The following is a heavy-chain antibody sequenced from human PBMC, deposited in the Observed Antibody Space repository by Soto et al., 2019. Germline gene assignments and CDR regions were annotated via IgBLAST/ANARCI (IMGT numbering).Heavy chain of an antibody. CDR1: GGTFSSYA. D-gene: IGHD3-22*01. Sequence: ASVKVSCKASGGTFSSYAISWVRQAPGQGLEWMGGIIPILGIANYAQKFQGRVTITADKSTSTAYMELSSLRSEDTAVYYCASPTSERLWKTDSSGYYYWFDPWGQGTLVTVSS. CDR3: ASPTSERLWKTDSSGYYYWFDP. CDR2: IIPILGIA. V-gene: IGHV1-69*10. J-gene: IGHJ5*02.